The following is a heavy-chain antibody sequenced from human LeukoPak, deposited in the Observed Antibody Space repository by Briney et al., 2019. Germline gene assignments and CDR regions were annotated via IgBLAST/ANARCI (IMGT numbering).Heavy chain of an antibody. CDR1: GFTFSDCH. D-gene: IGHD3-9*01. CDR2: MSYGGQNE. J-gene: IGHJ5*02. CDR3: VKAKQTFPGGNFEHRALDP. V-gene: IGHV3-30-3*02. Sequence: PGGSLRLSCAASGFTFSDCHIHWVRQAPGKGLDWVAVMSYGGQNERYADSVKGRFTVSRDNPKNTVYLEMNSLRLEDTAVYYCVKAKQTFPGGNFEHRALDPWGQGTLVTVS.